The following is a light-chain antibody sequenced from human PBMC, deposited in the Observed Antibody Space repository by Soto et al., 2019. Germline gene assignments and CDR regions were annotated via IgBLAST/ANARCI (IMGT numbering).Light chain of an antibody. CDR2: DVS. CDR1: SIDVGGYNY. V-gene: IGLV2-14*01. CDR3: SSYTSSSTLYV. J-gene: IGLJ1*01. Sequence: QSVLTQAASVSGSPGQSISISCPGTSIDVGGYNYVSWYQQHPGKAPKLMIYDVSNRPSGVSNRFSGSKSGNTASLTISGLQAEDEADYYCSSYTSSSTLYVFGTGTKVTVL.